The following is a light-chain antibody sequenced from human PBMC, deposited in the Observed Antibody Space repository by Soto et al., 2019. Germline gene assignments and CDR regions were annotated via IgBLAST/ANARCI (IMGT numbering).Light chain of an antibody. V-gene: IGLV2-14*02. J-gene: IGLJ1*01. Sequence: QSVLTQPASVSGSPGPSITISCTGTSSDVGSYNLVSWYQQHPGKAPKLMIYEGSKRPSGVSNRFSGSKSGNTAFLTISGLQAEDEADYYCSSSTTTSPLVFGTGTKLTVL. CDR1: SSDVGSYNL. CDR3: SSSTTTSPLV. CDR2: EGS.